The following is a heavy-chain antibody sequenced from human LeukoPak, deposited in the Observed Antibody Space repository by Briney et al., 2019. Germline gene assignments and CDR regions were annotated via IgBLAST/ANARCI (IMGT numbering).Heavy chain of an antibody. J-gene: IGHJ6*02. D-gene: IGHD3-22*01. Sequence: GGSLRLSCAASGFTFSSYEMNWVRQAPGKGLEWVSYISSGGSTIYYADSVKGRFTISRDNAKDSLYLQMNSLRAEDTAVYYCARENSGGYYPHYHYYGMDVWGQGTTVTVSS. CDR2: ISSGGSTI. V-gene: IGHV3-48*03. CDR3: ARENSGGYYPHYHYYGMDV. CDR1: GFTFSSYE.